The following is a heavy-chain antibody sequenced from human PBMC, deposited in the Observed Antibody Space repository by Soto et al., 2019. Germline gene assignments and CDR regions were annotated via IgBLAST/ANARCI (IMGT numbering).Heavy chain of an antibody. D-gene: IGHD3-10*01. J-gene: IGHJ4*02. CDR1: GFPFSSYG. CDR3: VGGQYYFDY. Sequence: QVQLVESGGGVVQPGRSLRLSCAASGFPFSSYGMPWVREAPGKGLEWVAVISYDGSNKYYADSVKGRFTISRDNSASTLYLQMNSLRPEDTALYYCVGGQYYFDYRGQGPLVTVSP. CDR2: ISYDGSNK. V-gene: IGHV3-30*03.